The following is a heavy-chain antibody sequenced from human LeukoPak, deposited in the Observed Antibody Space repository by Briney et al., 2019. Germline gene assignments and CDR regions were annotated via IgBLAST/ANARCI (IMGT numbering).Heavy chain of an antibody. J-gene: IGHJ4*02. Sequence: NPSETLSLTCTVYGGSISSYYWSWIRQPPGKGLEWIGEINHSGSTNYKPSLKSRVSISIDTSRSQFPLRLSSVTAADTAVYYCARGGEGHYYGSASQDYWGQGTLVTVSS. D-gene: IGHD3-10*01. V-gene: IGHV4-34*01. CDR1: GGSISSYY. CDR3: ARGGEGHYYGSASQDY. CDR2: INHSGST.